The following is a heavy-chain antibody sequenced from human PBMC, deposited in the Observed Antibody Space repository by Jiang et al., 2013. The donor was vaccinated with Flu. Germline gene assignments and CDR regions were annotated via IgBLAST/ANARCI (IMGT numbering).Heavy chain of an antibody. CDR3: ARIRGYHDSSGYYWYHWFDP. V-gene: IGHV4-39*01. CDR2: IYYSGST. CDR1: GGSISSSSYY. J-gene: IGHJ5*02. D-gene: IGHD3-22*01. Sequence: GLVKPSETLSLTCTVSGGSISSSSYYWGWIRQPPGKGLEWIGSIYYSGSTYYNPSLKSRVTISVDTSKNQFSLKLSSVTAADTAVYYCARIRGYHDSSGYYWYHWFDPWGQGTLVTVSS.